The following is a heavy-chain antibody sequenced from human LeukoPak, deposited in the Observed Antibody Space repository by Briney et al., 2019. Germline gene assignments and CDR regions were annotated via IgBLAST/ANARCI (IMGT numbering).Heavy chain of an antibody. Sequence: GGSLRLSCAASGFTFSSYAMSWVRQAPGKGLEWVSAISGSGGSTYYADSVKGRFTISRDNSKNTLYLQMNSLRAEDTAAYYCVKARLVGVFSYWGQGTLVTVSS. J-gene: IGHJ4*02. D-gene: IGHD1-26*01. V-gene: IGHV3-23*01. CDR3: VKARLVGVFSY. CDR1: GFTFSSYA. CDR2: ISGSGGST.